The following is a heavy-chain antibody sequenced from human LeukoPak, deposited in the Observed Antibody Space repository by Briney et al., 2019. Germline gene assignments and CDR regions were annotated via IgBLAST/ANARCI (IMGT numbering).Heavy chain of an antibody. Sequence: SETLPLTCAVSGYSISTGRYWGWIRQPPGEGLEWIGSIYHSGSTYYNPSLKSRVTISVDTSKNHFSLTLRSVTAADTAVYYCARSLSTAGIDYWGQGTLVTVSS. CDR3: ARSLSTAGIDY. V-gene: IGHV4-38-2*01. CDR2: IYHSGST. J-gene: IGHJ4*02. D-gene: IGHD2-2*01. CDR1: GYSISTGRY.